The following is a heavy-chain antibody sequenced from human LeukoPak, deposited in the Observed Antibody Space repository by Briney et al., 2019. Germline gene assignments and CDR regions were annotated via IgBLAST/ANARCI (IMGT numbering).Heavy chain of an antibody. V-gene: IGHV1-24*01. Sequence: ASVKVSCKVSGYTLTELSMHWVRQAPGKGVAWVGGFDPEDGETIYAQKFQGRVTMTEDTSTDTAYMKLRSLRSEDTALYYCATPVYYYDSSGYWDWGQGTLVTVSS. CDR2: FDPEDGET. J-gene: IGHJ4*02. CDR1: GYTLTELS. CDR3: ATPVYYYDSSGYWD. D-gene: IGHD3-22*01.